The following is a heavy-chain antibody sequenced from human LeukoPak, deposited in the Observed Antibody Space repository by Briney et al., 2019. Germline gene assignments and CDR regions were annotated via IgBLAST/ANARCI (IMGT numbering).Heavy chain of an antibody. CDR2: INTNTGNP. CDR3: ARGYCSGGSCSTGPGLYYYYYMDV. D-gene: IGHD2-15*01. CDR1: GYTFTSYA. J-gene: IGHJ6*03. V-gene: IGHV7-4-1*02. Sequence: ASVKVSCKASGYTFTSYAMNWVRQAPGQGLEWMGWINTNTGNPTYAQGFTGRFVFSLDTSVSTAYLQISSLKAEDTAVYYCARGYCSGGSCSTGPGLYYYYYMDVWGKGTTVTISS.